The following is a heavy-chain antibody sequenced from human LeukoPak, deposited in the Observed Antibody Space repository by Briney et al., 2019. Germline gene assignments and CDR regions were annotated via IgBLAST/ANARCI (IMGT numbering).Heavy chain of an antibody. J-gene: IGHJ6*02. CDR3: ASCQTTKYYYDGMDV. D-gene: IGHD1-14*01. CDR2: INHSGST. CDR1: GGSFSGYY. V-gene: IGHV4-34*01. Sequence: PSETLSLTWAVYGGSFSGYYWSWIRQPPGKGLEWIGEINHSGSTSYNPSLKSRVTISVDTSKNQFSLKVNSVTAADTAVYYCASCQTTKYYYDGMDVWGQGTTVTVSS.